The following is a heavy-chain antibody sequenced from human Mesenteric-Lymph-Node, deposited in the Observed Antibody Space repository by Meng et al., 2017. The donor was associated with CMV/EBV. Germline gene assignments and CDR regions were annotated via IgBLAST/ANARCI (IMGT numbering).Heavy chain of an antibody. CDR2: IDSAGDIT. D-gene: IGHD3-3*01. J-gene: IGHJ5*02. CDR3: ARVRSYYDFWSGYSSYNWFDP. CDR1: GFTFSSYW. V-gene: IGHV3-74*01. Sequence: GGSLRLSCEASGFTFSSYWMHWVRQAPGKGLVWVSRIDSAGDITNYADSVKGRFSISRDNAKNSLYLQMNSLRAEDTAVYYCARVRSYYDFWSGYSSYNWFDPWGQGTLVTVSS.